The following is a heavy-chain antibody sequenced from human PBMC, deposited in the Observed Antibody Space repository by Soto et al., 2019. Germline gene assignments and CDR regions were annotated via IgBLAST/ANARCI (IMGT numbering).Heavy chain of an antibody. CDR3: FFFQAEDGIRDVHSVSAFLLNRSSDL. D-gene: IGHD2-15*01. Sequence: PEKGLEWIGYIYYSGSTYYNPSLKSRVTISVDTSKNQFSLQLSSVTAADTAVYYFFFFQAEDGIRDVHSVSAFLLNRSSDL. J-gene: IGHJ2*01. V-gene: IGHV4-31*02. CDR2: IYYSGST.